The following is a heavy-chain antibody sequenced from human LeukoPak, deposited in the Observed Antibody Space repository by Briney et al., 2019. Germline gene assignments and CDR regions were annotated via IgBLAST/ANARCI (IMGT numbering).Heavy chain of an antibody. D-gene: IGHD6-13*01. CDR1: GFTFSSYW. CDR2: IKQDGSEK. Sequence: GGSLRLSCAASGFTFSSYWMSWVRQAPGKGLEWVANIKQDGSEKYYVDSVKGRFTISRDNAKNSLYLQMNSLRAEDTAVYYCARDRIEQQRTLGRSTSYYNYYYMDVWGKGTTVTVSS. J-gene: IGHJ6*03. CDR3: ARDRIEQQRTLGRSTSYYNYYYMDV. V-gene: IGHV3-7*01.